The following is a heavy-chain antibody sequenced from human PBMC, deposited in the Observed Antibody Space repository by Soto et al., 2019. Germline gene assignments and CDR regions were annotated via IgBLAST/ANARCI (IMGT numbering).Heavy chain of an antibody. D-gene: IGHD3-22*01. V-gene: IGHV4-34*09. CDR1: GGSFSGYY. Sequence: SETLSLTCAVYGGSFSGYYWSWIRQPPGKGLEWIGYIYYSGSTYYNPSLKSRVTISVDTSKNQFSLKLSSVTAADTAVYYCARDNHDSSGYYYFDYWGQGTLVTVSS. CDR2: IYYSGST. CDR3: ARDNHDSSGYYYFDY. J-gene: IGHJ4*02.